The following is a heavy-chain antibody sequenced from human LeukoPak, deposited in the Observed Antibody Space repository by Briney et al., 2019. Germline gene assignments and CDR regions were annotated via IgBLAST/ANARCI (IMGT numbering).Heavy chain of an antibody. D-gene: IGHD5-12*01. Sequence: GGSLRLSCAASGFTSSDNYMSWLRRAPGKGLEWVSYISRSGSTTYYADTVKGRFTISRDNAKNSVYLQMNSLRAEDTAVYYCASAVVATDQDPPFDYWGQGTLVTVSS. J-gene: IGHJ4*02. V-gene: IGHV3-11*01. CDR1: GFTSSDNY. CDR2: ISRSGSTT. CDR3: ASAVVATDQDPPFDY.